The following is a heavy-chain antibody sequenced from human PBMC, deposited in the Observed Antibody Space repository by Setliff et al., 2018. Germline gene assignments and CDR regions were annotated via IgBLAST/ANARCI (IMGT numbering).Heavy chain of an antibody. V-gene: IGHV1-18*01. CDR1: GYTFTSYG. D-gene: IGHD1-26*01. CDR3: AIPGGGAPLWFDP. CDR2: ISAYNGNT. J-gene: IGHJ5*02. Sequence: ASVKVSCKAFGYTFTSYGISWVRQAPGQGLEGMGWISAYNGNTNYAQKLQGRVTMTTDTSTSIAYMELSSLRSEDTAVYYCAIPGGGAPLWFDPWGQGTLVTVSS.